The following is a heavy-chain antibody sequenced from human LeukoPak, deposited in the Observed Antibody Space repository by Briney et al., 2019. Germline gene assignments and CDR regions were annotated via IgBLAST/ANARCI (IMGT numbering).Heavy chain of an antibody. J-gene: IGHJ5*02. D-gene: IGHD6-6*01. CDR1: GFTFSTYA. CDR3: VKASSSSPQYNWFDA. Sequence: GGSLSLSCAASGFTFSTYAMSWVRQAPGKGLEWVSVVSGTGGRTYYADSVKGRFTISRDNSKNTLYLQMNSLRAEDTALYYCVKASSSSPQYNWFDAWGQGTLVTVSS. CDR2: VSGTGGRT. V-gene: IGHV3-23*01.